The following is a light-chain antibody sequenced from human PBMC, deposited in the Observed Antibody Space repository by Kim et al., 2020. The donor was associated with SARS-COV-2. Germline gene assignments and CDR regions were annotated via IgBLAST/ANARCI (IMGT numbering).Light chain of an antibody. V-gene: IGLV1-40*01. CDR1: SSNIGAGYD. Sequence: ATISRTGSSSNIGAGYDVHCYQQLPGTAPNLLIYGNSNRPSGVPDRFSGSESGTSASLAITGLQAEDEADYYCQSYDSSLSGFYVFGTGTKVTVL. J-gene: IGLJ1*01. CDR2: GNS. CDR3: QSYDSSLSGFYV.